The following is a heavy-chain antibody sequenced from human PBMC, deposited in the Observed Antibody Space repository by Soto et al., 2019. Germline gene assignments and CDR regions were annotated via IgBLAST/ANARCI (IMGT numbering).Heavy chain of an antibody. J-gene: IGHJ4*02. V-gene: IGHV3-23*01. Sequence: GGSLRLSCAASGFTLSSYGMSWVRQAPGKGLEWVSAISGSGGSTYYADSVKGRFTISRDNSKNTLYLQMNSLRAEDTAVYYCAKGAYYHGSVSYFPFDYWGQGTLVTVSS. D-gene: IGHD3-10*01. CDR3: AKGAYYHGSVSYFPFDY. CDR2: ISGSGGST. CDR1: GFTLSSYG.